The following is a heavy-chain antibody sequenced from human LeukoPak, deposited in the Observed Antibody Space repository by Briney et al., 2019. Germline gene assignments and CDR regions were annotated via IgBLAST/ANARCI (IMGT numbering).Heavy chain of an antibody. Sequence: ASVKVSCKASGGTFTSYSVSWVRQAPGHGLEWMGGIVPIFGTTNYAEKFKGRVTMTTDESTTIVYMELSSLRSEDTAVYYRARVTGYSNWFDPWGQGTLVTVSS. D-gene: IGHD4-11*01. V-gene: IGHV1-69*05. CDR1: GGTFTSYS. CDR2: IVPIFGTT. J-gene: IGHJ5*02. CDR3: ARVTGYSNWFDP.